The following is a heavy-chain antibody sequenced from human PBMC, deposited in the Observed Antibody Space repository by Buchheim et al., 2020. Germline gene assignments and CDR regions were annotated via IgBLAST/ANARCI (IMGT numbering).Heavy chain of an antibody. CDR1: GFTFSSYA. D-gene: IGHD5-18*01. V-gene: IGHV3-30*04. J-gene: IGHJ4*02. Sequence: QVQLVESGGGVVQPGRSQRLSCAASGFTFSSYAMHWVRQAPGKGLEWVAVISYDGSNKYYADSVKGRFTISRDNSKNTLYLQMNSLRAEDTAVYYCARPLNTAMVGSPLDYWGQGTL. CDR2: ISYDGSNK. CDR3: ARPLNTAMVGSPLDY.